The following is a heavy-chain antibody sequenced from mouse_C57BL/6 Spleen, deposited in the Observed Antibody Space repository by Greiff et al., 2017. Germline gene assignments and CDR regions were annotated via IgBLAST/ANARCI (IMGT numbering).Heavy chain of an antibody. CDR3: TTYYGRAWFAY. CDR2: IDPEDGDT. V-gene: IGHV14-1*01. CDR1: GFNIKDYY. D-gene: IGHD1-1*01. J-gene: IGHJ3*01. Sequence: VQLKQSGAELVRPGASVKLSCTASGFNIKDYYMHWVKQRPEQGLEWIGRIDPEDGDTEYAPKFQGKATMTADTSSNTAYLQLSSLTSEDTAVYYCTTYYGRAWFAYWGQWTLVTVSA.